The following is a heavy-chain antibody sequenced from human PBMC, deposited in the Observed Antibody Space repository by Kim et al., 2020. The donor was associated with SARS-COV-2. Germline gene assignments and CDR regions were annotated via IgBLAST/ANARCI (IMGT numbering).Heavy chain of an antibody. CDR1: GGSISSGDYY. CDR3: AREVVRATKYYYYYYMDV. V-gene: IGHV4-30-4*01. D-gene: IGHD3-10*01. J-gene: IGHJ6*03. Sequence: SETLSLTCTVSGGSISSGDYYWSWIRQPPGKGLEWIGYIYYSGSTYYNPSLKSRVTISVDTSKNQFSLKLSSVTAADTAVYYCAREVVRATKYYYYYYMDVWGKGTTVTVSS. CDR2: IYYSGST.